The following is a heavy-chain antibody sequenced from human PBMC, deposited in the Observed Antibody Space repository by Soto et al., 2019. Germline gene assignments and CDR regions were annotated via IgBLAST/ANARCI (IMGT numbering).Heavy chain of an antibody. CDR1: GYSFSSDW. D-gene: IGHD2-15*01. CDR3: ARARLYCSGGTCYSTAAFDI. CDR2: IYADNSDT. J-gene: IGHJ3*02. Sequence: PGESLKISCKGSGYSFSSDWIGWVRQMPGKGLEWMGIIYADNSDTRYIPSFQGQVTISVDKSTSSAYLQWSSLKASDTAMYYCARARLYCSGGTCYSTAAFDIWGQGTMVTVSS. V-gene: IGHV5-51*01.